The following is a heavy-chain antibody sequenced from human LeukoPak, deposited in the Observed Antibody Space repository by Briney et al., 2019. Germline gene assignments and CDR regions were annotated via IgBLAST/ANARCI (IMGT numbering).Heavy chain of an antibody. J-gene: IGHJ4*02. CDR2: IYYSGST. D-gene: IGHD3-10*01. Sequence: PSEXLSLTCTVSGGSISSSSYYWGWLRQPPGTGLEWIGSIYYSGSTYYNPSLKSRVTISVDTSKNQFSLKLSSVTAADTAVYYCARPGDGSGSYYGYWGQGTLVTVSS. CDR1: GGSISSSSYY. CDR3: ARPGDGSGSYYGY. V-gene: IGHV4-39*01.